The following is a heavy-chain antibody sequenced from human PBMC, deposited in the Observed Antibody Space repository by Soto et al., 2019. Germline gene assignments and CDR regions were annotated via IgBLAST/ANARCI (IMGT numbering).Heavy chain of an antibody. CDR1: GFTFDDYP. CDR2: LSWNSASI. CDR3: VKDYAFDF. V-gene: IGHV3-9*03. Sequence: EVQLVESGGGLVQPGRSLRLSCAASGFTFDDYPMHWVRHAAGKGLEWVAGLSWNSASIGYADSVKGRFTISRDNARDSLYLQMNSLIAEDMALYYCVKDYAFDFWGQGTQVTVSS. J-gene: IGHJ3*01.